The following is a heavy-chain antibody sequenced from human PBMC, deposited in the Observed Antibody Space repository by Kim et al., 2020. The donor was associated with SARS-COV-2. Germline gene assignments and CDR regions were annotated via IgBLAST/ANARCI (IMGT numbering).Heavy chain of an antibody. Sequence: PALSAPVTISVDTSKNQFSLKLRSVPAADTAVYYCARQGCSSTGCYNFDYWGQGNLVTVSS. CDR3: ARQGCSSTGCYNFDY. V-gene: IGHV4-59*08. D-gene: IGHD2-2*02. J-gene: IGHJ4*02.